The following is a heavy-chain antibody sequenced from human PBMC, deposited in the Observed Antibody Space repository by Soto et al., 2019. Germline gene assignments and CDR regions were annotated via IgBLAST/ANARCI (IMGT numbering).Heavy chain of an antibody. J-gene: IGHJ4*02. CDR2: ISHDGSNK. CDR3: AKAPRGGDYLFDY. CDR1: GFTFSSYG. D-gene: IGHD4-17*01. Sequence: GGSLRLSCAASGFTFSSYGMHWVRQAPGKGLEWVAVISHDGSNKYYADSVKGRFTISRDNSKNTLYLQMNSLRAEDTAVYYCAKAPRGGDYLFDYWGQGTLVTVSS. V-gene: IGHV3-30*18.